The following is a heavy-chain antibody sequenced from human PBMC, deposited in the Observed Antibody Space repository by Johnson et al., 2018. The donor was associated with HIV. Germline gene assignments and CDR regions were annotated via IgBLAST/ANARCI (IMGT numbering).Heavy chain of an antibody. Sequence: VQLVESGGALVQPGGSLRLSCAASRFTFSSYWMHWVRQVPGKGLVWVSGINSDGSDTRYADSVKGRFTISRDNAKTTLYLQMNSLRAEDTAVYYCASEVNAFDIWGQGTVVTVSS. CDR2: INSDGSDT. CDR3: ASEVNAFDI. V-gene: IGHV3-74*01. J-gene: IGHJ3*02. D-gene: IGHD3-22*01. CDR1: RFTFSSYW.